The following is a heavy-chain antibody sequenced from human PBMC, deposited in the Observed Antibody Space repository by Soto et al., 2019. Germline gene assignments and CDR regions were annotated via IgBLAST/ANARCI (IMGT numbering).Heavy chain of an antibody. CDR2: MNPNSGST. D-gene: IGHD3-3*01. V-gene: IGHV1-8*01. CDR3: ARGLLRFLEWSPYYYMDV. Sequence: ASVKVSCKASGYTFTSYDINWVRQATGQGLEWMGWMNPNSGSTGYAQKFQGRVTMTRNTSISTACMELSSLRSEDTAVYYCARGLLRFLEWSPYYYMDVWGKGTTVTVSS. J-gene: IGHJ6*03. CDR1: GYTFTSYD.